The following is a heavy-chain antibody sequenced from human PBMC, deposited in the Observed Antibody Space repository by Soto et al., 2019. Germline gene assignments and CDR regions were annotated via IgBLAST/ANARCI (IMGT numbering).Heavy chain of an antibody. CDR2: ISSNGGSI. V-gene: IGHV3-64*01. D-gene: IGHD3-22*01. Sequence: PGGSLRLSCAASGFIFSSYAMNWVRQGPGKGLEYVSGISSNGGSIYYANSVKGRFTISRDNSRDTLYLQMGSLRDEDMGVYYCARTSSGYHPDWGQGTLVTVSS. J-gene: IGHJ4*02. CDR3: ARTSSGYHPD. CDR1: GFIFSSYA.